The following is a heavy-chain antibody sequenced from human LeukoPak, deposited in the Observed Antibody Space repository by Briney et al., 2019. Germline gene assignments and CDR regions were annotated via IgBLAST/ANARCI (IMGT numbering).Heavy chain of an antibody. J-gene: IGHJ4*02. CDR1: GGSISSGGYY. D-gene: IGHD3-10*01. CDR3: ARGTMVRGVIRVNFDY. CDR2: IYYSGST. V-gene: IGHV4-31*03. Sequence: SQTLSLTCTVSGGSISSGGYYWSWIRQHPGKGLEWIGYIYYSGSTYYNPSLKSRVTISVDTYKNQFSLKLSSVTAADTAVYYCARGTMVRGVIRVNFDYWGQGILVTVSS.